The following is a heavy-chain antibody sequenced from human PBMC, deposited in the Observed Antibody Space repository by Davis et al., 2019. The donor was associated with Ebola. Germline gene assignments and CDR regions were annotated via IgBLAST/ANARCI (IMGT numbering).Heavy chain of an antibody. CDR3: VRDPAIGKPLSTFDV. Sequence: PGGSLRLSCAASGFIFSSFGMQWVRQAPGKGLEWLAVIWYDGSREFLADSMKGRFTISRDNSRNTLFLQMNSLRVEDTAVYYCVRDPAIGKPLSTFDVWGLGTTVTVAS. J-gene: IGHJ3*01. V-gene: IGHV3-33*08. CDR1: GFIFSSFG. D-gene: IGHD1-14*01. CDR2: IWYDGSRE.